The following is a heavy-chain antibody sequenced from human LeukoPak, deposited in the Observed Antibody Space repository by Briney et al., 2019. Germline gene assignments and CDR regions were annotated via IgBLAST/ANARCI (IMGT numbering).Heavy chain of an antibody. CDR3: AARDVLTGLHDY. CDR2: INHSGST. J-gene: IGHJ4*02. D-gene: IGHD3-9*01. V-gene: IGHV4-34*01. Sequence: SDTLSLTCAVYGGSFSGYYWSWIRQPPGKGLEWIGEINHSGSTNYNPSLKSRVTISVDTSKSQFSLKLSSVTAADTAVYYCAARDVLTGLHDYWGQGTLVTVSS. CDR1: GGSFSGYY.